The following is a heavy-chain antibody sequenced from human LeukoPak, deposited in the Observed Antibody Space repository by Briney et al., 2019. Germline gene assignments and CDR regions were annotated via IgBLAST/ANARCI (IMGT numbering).Heavy chain of an antibody. CDR2: INTNTGNP. Sequence: ASVKVSCKASGYAFTEYAMNWVRQAPGQGLEWMGWINTNTGNPTYAQGFTGRFVFSLDTSVSTAYLQISSLKAEDTAVYYCARDKLVALVGASGDAFDIWGQGTMVTVSS. CDR3: ARDKLVALVGASGDAFDI. V-gene: IGHV7-4-1*02. J-gene: IGHJ3*02. CDR1: GYAFTEYA. D-gene: IGHD1-26*01.